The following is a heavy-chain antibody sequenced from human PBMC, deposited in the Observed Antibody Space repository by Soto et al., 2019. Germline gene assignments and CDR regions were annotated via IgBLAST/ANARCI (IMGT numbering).Heavy chain of an antibody. V-gene: IGHV4-4*02. Sequence: QVQLQESGPGLVKPSGTLSLTCAVSGGSISSSNWWSWVRQPPGKGLEWIGEIYHSGSTNYNPSLKSPGTLSVDKGKNQFSLKLSSVTAADTAVYYCAFYSSSWDAFEIWGQGTMVTVSS. D-gene: IGHD6-13*01. J-gene: IGHJ3*02. CDR3: AFYSSSWDAFEI. CDR2: IYHSGST. CDR1: GGSISSSNW.